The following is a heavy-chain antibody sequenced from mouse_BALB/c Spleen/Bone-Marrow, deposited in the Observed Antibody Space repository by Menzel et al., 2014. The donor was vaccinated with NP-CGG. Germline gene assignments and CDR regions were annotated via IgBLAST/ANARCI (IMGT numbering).Heavy chain of an antibody. J-gene: IGHJ3*01. CDR2: INPSSGYT. V-gene: IGHV1-4*01. CDR1: GYTFTTYT. CDR3: AREARTGAWFAY. D-gene: IGHD4-1*01. Sequence: VHLVESGAELARPGASVKMSCRASGYTFTTYTIHWVRQRPGQGLEWIGYINPSSGYTNYNQKFKDKATLTADKSSSTAYMQLSSLTSEDFAVYYCAREARTGAWFAYWGQGTLVTVSA.